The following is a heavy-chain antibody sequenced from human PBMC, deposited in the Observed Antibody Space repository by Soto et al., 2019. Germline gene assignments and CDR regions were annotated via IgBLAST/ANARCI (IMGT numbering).Heavy chain of an antibody. Sequence: QVQLQESDPGLVRPSQTLSLTCTVSGGSISVEHYHWTWIRQPPGKGLEWIGYSHYSGSVYYNPSLQSRLSMSVATSKNLFSLKLASVTAADTAVYFCVREDDGGDRDYYGLAVWGQGTTVTVSS. J-gene: IGHJ6*02. D-gene: IGHD2-21*02. CDR3: VREDDGGDRDYYGLAV. CDR1: GGSISVEHYH. V-gene: IGHV4-30-4*01. CDR2: SHYSGSV.